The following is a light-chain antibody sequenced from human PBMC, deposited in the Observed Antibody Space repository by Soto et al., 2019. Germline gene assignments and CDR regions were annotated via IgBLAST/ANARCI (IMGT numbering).Light chain of an antibody. CDR2: DNN. V-gene: IGLV1-51*01. CDR3: GTWDSSLSAVV. Sequence: QSVLTQPPSGSAAPGQKVTISCSGSSSNIGNNYVSWYQQLPGTAPKLLIYDNNKRPSGIPDRFSGSKSGTSATLGITGLQTGDEADYYCGTWDSSLSAVVFGGGTKLTAL. J-gene: IGLJ2*01. CDR1: SSNIGNNY.